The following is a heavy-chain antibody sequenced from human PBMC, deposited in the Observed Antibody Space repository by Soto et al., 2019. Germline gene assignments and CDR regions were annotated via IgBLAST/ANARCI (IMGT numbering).Heavy chain of an antibody. Sequence: GASVKVSCKASGGTFSSYAISWVRQAPGQGLEWMGGIIPIFGTANYARKFQGRVTITADESTSTAYMELSSLRSEDTAVYYCATPKGVGGYPIDHYYYYYGMDVWGQGTTVTVSS. J-gene: IGHJ6*02. D-gene: IGHD3-22*01. CDR2: IIPIFGTA. CDR1: GGTFSSYA. CDR3: ATPKGVGGYPIDHYYYYYGMDV. V-gene: IGHV1-69*13.